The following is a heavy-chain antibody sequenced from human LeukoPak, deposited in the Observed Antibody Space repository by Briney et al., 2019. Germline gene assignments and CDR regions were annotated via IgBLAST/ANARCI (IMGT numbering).Heavy chain of an antibody. J-gene: IGHJ6*02. CDR3: AREDIVATSPYYYYYGMDV. CDR2: IWYDGSNK. V-gene: IGHV3-33*01. Sequence: GRALRLSCAASGSTFSSYGMHWVRQAPGKGLEWVAVIWYDGSNKYYADSVKGRFTISRDNSKNTLYLQMNSVRAEDTAVYYCAREDIVATSPYYYYYGMDVWGQGTTVTVSS. CDR1: GSTFSSYG. D-gene: IGHD5-12*01.